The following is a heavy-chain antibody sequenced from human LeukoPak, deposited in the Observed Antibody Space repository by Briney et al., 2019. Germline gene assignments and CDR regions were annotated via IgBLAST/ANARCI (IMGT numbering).Heavy chain of an antibody. CDR2: IYTSGST. CDR1: GGSISSYY. J-gene: IGHJ3*02. CDR3: ARDSSGWYDDAFDI. V-gene: IGHV4-4*07. Sequence: SETLSLTCTVSGGSISSYYWSWIRQPAGKGLEWIGRIYTSGSTNYNPSLKSRVTISIDTSKNQFSLKLNSVTAADTAVYYCARDSSGWYDDAFDIWGQGTMVTVSS. D-gene: IGHD6-19*01.